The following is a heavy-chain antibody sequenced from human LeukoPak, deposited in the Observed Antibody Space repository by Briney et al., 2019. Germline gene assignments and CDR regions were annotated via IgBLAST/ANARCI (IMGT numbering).Heavy chain of an antibody. Sequence: PGGPLRLSCAASGFMFTSYWMTWVRQAPGKGLEWVANIKEDGSDKYYADSVKGRFTISRDNAKRSVYLRMNSLRAEDTAVYYCGTSRDTAIEMGGQGTLVTVSS. CDR1: GFMFTSYW. V-gene: IGHV3-7*01. CDR3: GTSRDTAIEM. J-gene: IGHJ4*02. CDR2: IKEDGSDK. D-gene: IGHD5-18*01.